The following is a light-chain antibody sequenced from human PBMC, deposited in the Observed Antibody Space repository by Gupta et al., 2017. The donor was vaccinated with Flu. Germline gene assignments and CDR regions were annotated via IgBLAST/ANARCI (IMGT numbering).Light chain of an antibody. CDR2: KVS. J-gene: IGKJ2*01. Sequence: DVVMTQSPLSLPVTLGQPASISCRSSQSLVYSDGNTYLNWFQQRPGQSPRCLIYKVSNRDAGVPDRFSGSGSGTDFTLKISRGEAEDVGVYYCMQGTHWPPYTFGQGTKLEIK. V-gene: IGKV2-30*01. CDR1: QSLVYSDGNTY. CDR3: MQGTHWPPYT.